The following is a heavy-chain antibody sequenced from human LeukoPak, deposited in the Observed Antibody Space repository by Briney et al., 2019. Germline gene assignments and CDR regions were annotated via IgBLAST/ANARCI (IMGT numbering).Heavy chain of an antibody. J-gene: IGHJ4*02. V-gene: IGHV4-30-4*01. D-gene: IGHD6-6*01. CDR1: GGSISSGDYC. Sequence: PSETLSLTCTVSGGSISSGDYCWSWIRQPPGKGLEWIGYIYYSGSTYYNPSLKSRVTISVDTSKNQFSLKLSSVTAADTAVYYCAREGPSSSLCYWGQGTLVTVSS. CDR3: AREGPSSSLCY. CDR2: IYYSGST.